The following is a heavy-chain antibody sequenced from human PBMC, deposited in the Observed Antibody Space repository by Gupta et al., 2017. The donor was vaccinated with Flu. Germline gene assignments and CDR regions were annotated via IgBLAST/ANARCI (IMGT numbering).Heavy chain of an antibody. V-gene: IGHV3-74*01. D-gene: IGHD2-15*01. Sequence: HWVRQAPGKGRVWVSRIKSDESSASYADYVKVLCTISRDNAKNTLYLQMKSRRAEDKDVYYCSRDGAGEWCGGRCYSWLDPWVQVTLVSVS. J-gene: IGHJ5*02. CDR2: IKSDESSA. CDR3: SRDGAGEWCGGRCYSWLDP.